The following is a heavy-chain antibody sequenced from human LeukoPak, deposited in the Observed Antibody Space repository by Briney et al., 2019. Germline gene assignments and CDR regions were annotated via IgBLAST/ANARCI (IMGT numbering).Heavy chain of an antibody. Sequence: SETLSLTCTVSGDSISRYYWSWIRHPPGKGLEWIGYIYYSGNTNYNPSLKSRVTISVDTSKNQFSLKLSSVTAADTAVYYCARGGDSSGWYRYDYWGQGTLVTVSS. J-gene: IGHJ4*02. CDR3: ARGGDSSGWYRYDY. D-gene: IGHD6-19*01. V-gene: IGHV4-59*01. CDR1: GDSISRYY. CDR2: IYYSGNT.